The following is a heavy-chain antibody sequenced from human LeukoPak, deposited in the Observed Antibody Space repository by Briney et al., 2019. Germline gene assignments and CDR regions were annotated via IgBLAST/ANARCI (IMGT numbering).Heavy chain of an antibody. J-gene: IGHJ6*02. CDR2: IMPVFGTA. V-gene: IGHV1-69*01. D-gene: IGHD3-16*01. CDR3: AAGEGWRDYYGMDV. CDR1: XGTFSSYA. Sequence: SXGTFSSYAXXXXXQAPXQGLXXXXGIMPVFGTANYAQSFQGRVTISADEFTGTAYMELSSLRSEDTAVYYCAAGEGWRDYYGMDVWGQGTTVTVSS.